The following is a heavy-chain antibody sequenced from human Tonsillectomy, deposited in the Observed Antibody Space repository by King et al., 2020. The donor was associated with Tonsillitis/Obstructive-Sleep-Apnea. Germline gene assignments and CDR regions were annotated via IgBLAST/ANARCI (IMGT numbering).Heavy chain of an antibody. Sequence: QVQLVESGGGVVQPGRSLRLSCAASGFIFNNFAMHWVRQAPGKGLEWVAVISYDGSNKYYADSVKDRFTISRDNSKNTLYLQMNSLRAEDTAVYYCARGKGYYGSGNYYKGYFDYWGQGTLVTVSS. CDR1: GFIFNNFA. J-gene: IGHJ4*02. CDR3: ARGKGYYGSGNYYKGYFDY. V-gene: IGHV3-30*04. D-gene: IGHD3-10*01. CDR2: ISYDGSNK.